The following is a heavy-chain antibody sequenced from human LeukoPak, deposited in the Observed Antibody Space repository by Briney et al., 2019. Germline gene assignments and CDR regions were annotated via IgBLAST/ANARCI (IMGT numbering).Heavy chain of an antibody. D-gene: IGHD2-21*01. Sequence: SETLSLTCSVSGGSISDYCWSWIRLPPGKGLEWIGYIYRGGTINYNPSLKSRVTMSLDTSKNQISLMLNSVTAADTAVYYCARHWLEATKTYSYWFDPWGQGTLVTVSS. V-gene: IGHV4-4*09. CDR2: IYRGGTI. CDR1: GGSISDYC. CDR3: ARHWLEATKTYSYWFDP. J-gene: IGHJ5*02.